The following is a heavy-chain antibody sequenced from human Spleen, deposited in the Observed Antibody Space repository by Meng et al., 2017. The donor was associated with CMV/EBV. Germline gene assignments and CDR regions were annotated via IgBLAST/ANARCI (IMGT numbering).Heavy chain of an antibody. CDR3: ASEVVPAVTYGTDV. CDR1: GFTFSSYS. D-gene: IGHD2-2*01. CDR2: ISSSSSYI. Sequence: GESLKISCAASGFTFSSYSMNWVRQAPGKGLEWVSSISSSSSYIYYADSVKGRYTISRDNAKNSLYLQMNSLRAEDTAVYYCASEVVPAVTYGTDVWGQGTTVTVSS. V-gene: IGHV3-21*01. J-gene: IGHJ6*02.